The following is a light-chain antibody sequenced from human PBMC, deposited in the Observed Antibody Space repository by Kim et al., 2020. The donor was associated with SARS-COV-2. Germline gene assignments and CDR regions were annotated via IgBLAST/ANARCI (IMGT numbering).Light chain of an antibody. CDR2: YDS. CDR3: QVWDSSSDHPWV. J-gene: IGLJ3*02. V-gene: IGLV3-21*04. CDR1: NIGSKS. Sequence: PGKTARITCGGNNIGSKSVHWYPQKPGQAPVLVIYYDSDRPSGIPERFSGSNSGNTATLTISRVEAGDEADYYCQVWDSSSDHPWVFGGGTQLTVL.